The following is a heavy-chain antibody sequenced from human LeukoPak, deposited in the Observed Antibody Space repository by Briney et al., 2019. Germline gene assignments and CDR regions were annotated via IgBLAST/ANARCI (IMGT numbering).Heavy chain of an antibody. CDR3: TKEGGLYDSGGYFDY. Sequence: GGSLRLSCAASGFTFNNYAMGWVRQAPGKGLEWVSTISSSGGRTYYADSVKGRFTFSRDDSKNTLYLQMNSLRAEDTAVYYCTKEGGLYDSGGYFDYWGQGTLVTVSS. V-gene: IGHV3-23*01. D-gene: IGHD3-3*01. CDR1: GFTFNNYA. CDR2: ISSSGGRT. J-gene: IGHJ4*02.